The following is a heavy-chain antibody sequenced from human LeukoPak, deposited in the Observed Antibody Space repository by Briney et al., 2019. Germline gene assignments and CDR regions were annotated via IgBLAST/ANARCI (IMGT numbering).Heavy chain of an antibody. J-gene: IGHJ4*02. CDR2: INPSGGST. V-gene: IGHV1-46*01. CDR3: ARDGRTTVYDY. Sequence: GASVKVSCKASGYTFTSYYMHWVRQAPGQGLEWMGIINPSGGSTSYAQKFQGRVTMTRDTSTSTVYMEPSSLRSEDTAVYYCARDGRTTVYDYWGQGTLVTVSS. D-gene: IGHD4-17*01. CDR1: GYTFTSYY.